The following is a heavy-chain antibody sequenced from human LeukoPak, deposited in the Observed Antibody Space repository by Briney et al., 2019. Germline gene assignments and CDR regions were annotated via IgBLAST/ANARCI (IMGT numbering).Heavy chain of an antibody. V-gene: IGHV3-74*01. J-gene: IGHJ4*02. CDR3: ASDLKWELLQPFDY. D-gene: IGHD1-26*01. CDR2: INSDGSST. Sequence: GGSLRLSCAASGFTSSRYWMHWVRQAPGKGLVWVSRINSDGSSTSYADSVKGRFTISRDNAKNTLYLQMNTLRAEDTAVYYCASDLKWELLQPFDYWGQGTLVTVSS. CDR1: GFTSSRYW.